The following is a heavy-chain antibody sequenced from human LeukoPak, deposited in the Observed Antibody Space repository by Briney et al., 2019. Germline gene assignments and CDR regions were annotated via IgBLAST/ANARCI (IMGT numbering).Heavy chain of an antibody. CDR3: AKDDYYDIGGYFDY. D-gene: IGHD3-22*01. V-gene: IGHV3-30*18. J-gene: IGHJ4*02. CDR1: GFTFSSYG. CDR2: ISYDGSNK. Sequence: GGSLRLSCAASGFTFSSYGMHWVRQAPGKGLEWVAVISYDGSNKYYADSVKGRFTISRDNSKNTLYLQMNSLRAEDTVVYYCAKDDYYDIGGYFDYWGQGTLVTVSS.